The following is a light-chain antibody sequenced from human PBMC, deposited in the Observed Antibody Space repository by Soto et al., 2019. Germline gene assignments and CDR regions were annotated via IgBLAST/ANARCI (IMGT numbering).Light chain of an antibody. Sequence: QSVLTQPPSASGTPGQRVTISCSGSSSNIGSNTVNWYQQLPGTAPNLLIYSNNQRPSGVPDRFSGSKSGTSASLAISGRQSEDEDAYYCAAWDDSLNGPVFGGGTKLTVL. CDR2: SNN. CDR3: AAWDDSLNGPV. CDR1: SSNIGSNT. V-gene: IGLV1-44*01. J-gene: IGLJ2*01.